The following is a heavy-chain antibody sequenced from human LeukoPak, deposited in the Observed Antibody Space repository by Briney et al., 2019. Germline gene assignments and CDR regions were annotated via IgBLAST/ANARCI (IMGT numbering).Heavy chain of an antibody. J-gene: IGHJ4*02. Sequence: GGSLRLSCAASGFTFSSYAMHWVRQAPGKGLEGVAVISYDGSNKYYADSVKGRFTISRDTSKNTLYLQMNRLRAEDTAVYYCAKSFFDSSGYYYNYWGQGTLVTVSS. CDR1: GFTFSSYA. CDR2: ISYDGSNK. CDR3: AKSFFDSSGYYYNY. V-gene: IGHV3-30*04. D-gene: IGHD3-22*01.